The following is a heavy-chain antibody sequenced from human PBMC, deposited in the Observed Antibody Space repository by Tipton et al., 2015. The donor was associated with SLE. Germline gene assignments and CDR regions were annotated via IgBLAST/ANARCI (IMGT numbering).Heavy chain of an antibody. V-gene: IGHV4-39*07. CDR1: GGSISSSSYY. D-gene: IGHD4-23*01. J-gene: IGHJ3*02. CDR2: IYYSGST. CDR3: ARDTVGWYSGAFDI. Sequence: TLSLTCTVSGGSISSSSYYWGWIRQPPGKGLEWIGGIYYSGSTYYNPSLKSRVTISVDTSKNQFSRKLSSVTAAGTAVYYCARDTVGWYSGAFDIWGQGTMVTVSS.